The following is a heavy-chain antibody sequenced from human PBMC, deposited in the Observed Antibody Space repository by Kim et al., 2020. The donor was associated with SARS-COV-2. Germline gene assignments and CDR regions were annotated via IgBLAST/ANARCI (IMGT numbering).Heavy chain of an antibody. D-gene: IGHD5-12*01. CDR3: ARVLNSGYGWFDP. V-gene: IGHV1-2*02. J-gene: IGHJ5*02. Sequence: NYAQKFQGRVTMTRTTSISTAYMELSRLGSDDTAVYYCARVLNSGYGWFDPWGQGTLVTVSS.